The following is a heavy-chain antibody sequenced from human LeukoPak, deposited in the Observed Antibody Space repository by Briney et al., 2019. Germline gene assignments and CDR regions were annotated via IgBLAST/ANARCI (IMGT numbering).Heavy chain of an antibody. CDR3: ATSPGYDY. CDR2: FDPEDGET. CDR1: GYTLSELS. Sequence: ASVKVSGKVSGYTLSELSTHWVRQAPGKGLEWMGGFDPEDGETIYAQKFQGRVTMTEDTSTDTAYMELTSLRSEDTAVCYCATSPGYDYWGQGTLVTVSS. V-gene: IGHV1-24*01. D-gene: IGHD1-14*01. J-gene: IGHJ4*02.